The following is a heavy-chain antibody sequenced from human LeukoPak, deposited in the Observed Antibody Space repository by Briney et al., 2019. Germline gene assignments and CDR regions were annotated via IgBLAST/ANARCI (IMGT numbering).Heavy chain of an antibody. CDR3: ARDKRRDYFDY. V-gene: IGHV3-23*01. Sequence: GGSLRLSCAASRFTLSSYAMSWVRQAPGKGLEWVSAISGSGGSTYYADSVKGRFTISRDNSKNTLYLQMNSLRAEDTAVYYCARDKRRDYFDYWGQGTLVTVSS. CDR2: ISGSGGST. CDR1: RFTLSSYA. J-gene: IGHJ4*02. D-gene: IGHD5-24*01.